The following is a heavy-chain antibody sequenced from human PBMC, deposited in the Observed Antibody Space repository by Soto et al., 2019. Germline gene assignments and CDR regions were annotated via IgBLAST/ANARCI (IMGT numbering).Heavy chain of an antibody. CDR2: INPNSGGT. Sequence: ASVKVSCKASGYTFIGYYMHWVRQAPGQGLEWMGWINPNSGGTNYAQKFQGWVTMTRDTSISTAYMELSRLRSDDTAVYYCARDFTGWPPDGVDSWGQGTQVTVSS. J-gene: IGHJ4*02. CDR1: GYTFIGYY. D-gene: IGHD3-16*01. V-gene: IGHV1-2*04. CDR3: ARDFTGWPPDGVDS.